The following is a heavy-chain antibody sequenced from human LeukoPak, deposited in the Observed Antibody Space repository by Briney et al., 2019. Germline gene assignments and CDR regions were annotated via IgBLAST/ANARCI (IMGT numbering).Heavy chain of an antibody. CDR2: INPKSGGT. J-gene: IGHJ3*02. D-gene: IGHD3-3*01. CDR3: ARGPRITIFGVVMANDAFDI. CDR1: GYTFTDDF. V-gene: IGHV1-2*02. Sequence: ASVKVSCKASGYTFTDDFMNWVRQGPGQGLEWMGWINPKSGGTVYAQKFQGRVTMTRDTSSSTAYMELSRLRFDDTVVYYCARGPRITIFGVVMANDAFDIWGQGTMVTVSS.